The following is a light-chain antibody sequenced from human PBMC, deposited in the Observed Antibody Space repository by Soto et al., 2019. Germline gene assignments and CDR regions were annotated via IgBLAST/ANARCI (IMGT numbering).Light chain of an antibody. CDR3: QQRRNWPLT. J-gene: IGKJ4*01. Sequence: EIVLTQSPATLSLSPGERATLSCRASQRVSSYLAWYQQKPGQAPRLLIYDASNRATGIPARFSGSGSGTDFTLTISSLESEDFAVYYCQQRRNWPLTFGGGTKVEI. CDR2: DAS. CDR1: QRVSSY. V-gene: IGKV3-11*01.